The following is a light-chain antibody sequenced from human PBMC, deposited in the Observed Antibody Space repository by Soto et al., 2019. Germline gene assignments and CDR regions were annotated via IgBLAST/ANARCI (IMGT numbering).Light chain of an antibody. Sequence: DIQMTQSPSTLSATIGDRVTITCRASQSVRSWLAWYQQKPGKAPKRLIYSASSLQSGVPSRFSGSGSGTEFTLTVGSLEPEDFATYYCLQHNSYPRTFGQGTKVEIK. J-gene: IGKJ1*01. V-gene: IGKV1-5*01. CDR3: LQHNSYPRT. CDR2: SAS. CDR1: QSVRSW.